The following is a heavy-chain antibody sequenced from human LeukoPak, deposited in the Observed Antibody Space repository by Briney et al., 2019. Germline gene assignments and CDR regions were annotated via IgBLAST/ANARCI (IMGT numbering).Heavy chain of an antibody. V-gene: IGHV4-61*02. CDR2: IYSSGRT. CDR1: GGSISSGTYY. D-gene: IGHD5-12*01. Sequence: SETLSLTCTVAGGSISSGTYYWSWIRQPAGKGLEWIGRIYSSGRTNYNPSLKSRVTISVDPSKNQFSLKLTSVTAADTAVYYCARDLLHRGYAFDIWGQGTMVTVSS. J-gene: IGHJ3*02. CDR3: ARDLLHRGYAFDI.